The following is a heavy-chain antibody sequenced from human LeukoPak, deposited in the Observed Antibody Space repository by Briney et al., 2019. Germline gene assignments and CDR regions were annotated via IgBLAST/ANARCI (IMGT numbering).Heavy chain of an antibody. V-gene: IGHV3-48*04. D-gene: IGHD4-17*01. CDR3: ARPDYGDYNPPLDY. CDR1: GFTFSSYS. J-gene: IGHJ4*02. CDR2: ISSSSTI. Sequence: GGSLRLSCAASGFTFSSYSMNWVRQAPGKGLEWVSYISSSSTIYYADSVKGRFTISRDNAKNSLYLQMNSLRAEDTAVYYCARPDYGDYNPPLDYWGQGTLVTVSS.